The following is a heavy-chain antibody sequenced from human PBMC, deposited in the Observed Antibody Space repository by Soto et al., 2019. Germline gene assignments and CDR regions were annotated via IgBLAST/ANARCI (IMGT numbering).Heavy chain of an antibody. CDR2: IIPIFGTA. CDR1: GGTFSSYA. Sequence: QVQLVQSGAEVKKPGSSVKVSCKASGGTFSSYAISWVRQAPGQGLEWMGGIIPIFGTANYVQKFQGRVTITADKSTSTAYMELSSLRSEDTAVYYCARDPQAAGYSSIWYGAMDVWGQGTTVTVSS. V-gene: IGHV1-69*06. D-gene: IGHD6-13*01. J-gene: IGHJ6*02. CDR3: ARDPQAAGYSSIWYGAMDV.